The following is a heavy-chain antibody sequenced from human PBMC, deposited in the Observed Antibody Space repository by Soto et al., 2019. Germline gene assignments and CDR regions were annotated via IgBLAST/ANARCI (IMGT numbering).Heavy chain of an antibody. CDR3: ATSYDSGFEP. J-gene: IGHJ5*02. CDR1: GYPFSKYG. V-gene: IGHV1-18*04. CDR2: IKPDNGNT. Sequence: QLQLVQSGGEVKKPGASVRVSCEAYGYPFSKYGISWIRQAPGQGLEWMGWIKPDNGNTDYAQKFQGRVTMTTDTSSNTAYLELRSLRSYDTAVYYCATSYDSGFEPWGQGTLVSVSS. D-gene: IGHD5-12*01.